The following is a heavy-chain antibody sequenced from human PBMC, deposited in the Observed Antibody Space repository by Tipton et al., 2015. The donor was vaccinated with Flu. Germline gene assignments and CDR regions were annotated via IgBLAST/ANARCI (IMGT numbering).Heavy chain of an antibody. CDR2: ISATGGST. Sequence: GSLRLSCAASGFTFSTYAMSWVRQAPGKGLEWVSGISATGGSTYYADSVKGRFAISRDNSKNTLYLQTNSLRAEDTAVYYCAKERHTSENYWGFGTDVWGQGTTVTVSS. J-gene: IGHJ6*02. CDR3: AKERHTSENYWGFGTDV. V-gene: IGHV3-23*01. D-gene: IGHD1-26*01. CDR1: GFTFSTYA.